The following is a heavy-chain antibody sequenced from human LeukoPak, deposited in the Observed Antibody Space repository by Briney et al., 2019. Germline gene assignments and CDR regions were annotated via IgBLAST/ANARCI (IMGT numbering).Heavy chain of an antibody. CDR1: GGSISSYY. CDR3: ARKKTSSAENWFDP. J-gene: IGHJ5*02. CDR2: IYYSGST. V-gene: IGHV4-59*01. Sequence: SETLSLTCTVSGGSISSYYWSWIRQPPGKGLEWIGYIYYSGSTNYNPSLKSPVTISVDTSKNQFSLKLSAVTAADTAVYYCARKKTSSAENWFDPWGPGTLVTVSS. D-gene: IGHD1-7*01.